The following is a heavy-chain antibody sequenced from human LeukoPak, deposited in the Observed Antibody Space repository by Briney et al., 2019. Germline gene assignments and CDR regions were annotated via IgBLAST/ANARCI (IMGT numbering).Heavy chain of an antibody. CDR3: ARGNFATVVFDY. D-gene: IGHD4-23*01. V-gene: IGHV1-2*02. CDR2: INPNSGGT. CDR1: GYTFTGYY. Sequence: GSSVKVSCKASGYTFTGYYMHWARQAPGQGLEWMGWINPNSGGTNYAQKFQGRVTMTRHTSISTAYMELSRLRSDDRAVYYCARGNFATVVFDYWGQGTMVTVSS. J-gene: IGHJ4*02.